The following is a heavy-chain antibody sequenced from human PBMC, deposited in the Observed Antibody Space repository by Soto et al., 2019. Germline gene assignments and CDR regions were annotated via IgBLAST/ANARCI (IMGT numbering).Heavy chain of an antibody. CDR2: IDPSDSYT. D-gene: IGHD6-13*01. CDR1: GYSFTSYW. J-gene: IGHJ6*02. CDR3: ARHGIAAAGTFGMDV. V-gene: IGHV5-10-1*01. Sequence: GESLKISCKGSGYSFTSYWISWVRQMPGKGLEWMGRIDPSDSYTNYSPSFQGHVTISADKSISTAYLQWSSLKASDTAMYYCARHGIAAAGTFGMDVWGQGTTVTVSS.